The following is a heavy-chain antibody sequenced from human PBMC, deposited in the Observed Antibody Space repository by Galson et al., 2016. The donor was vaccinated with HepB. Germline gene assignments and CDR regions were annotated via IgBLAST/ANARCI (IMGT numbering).Heavy chain of an antibody. Sequence: SVKVSCKASGGTFRSSAISWVRQAPGQGLEWMGGIIPISGTTIYAQKFQGRVTITADESTSTAYMELSSLRSEDTAVHYCATSTHFPLGGLSLDPLFYYGMDVWGQGTTVTVSS. CDR3: ATSTHFPLGGLSLDPLFYYGMDV. CDR2: IIPISGTT. V-gene: IGHV1-69*13. D-gene: IGHD3-16*02. CDR1: GGTFRSSA. J-gene: IGHJ6*02.